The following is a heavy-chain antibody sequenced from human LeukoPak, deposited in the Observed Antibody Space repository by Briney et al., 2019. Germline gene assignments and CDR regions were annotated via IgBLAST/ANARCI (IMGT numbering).Heavy chain of an antibody. Sequence: ASVKVSCKASGYTFTGYYMHWVRQASGQGLEWMGWINPNSGGTNYSQKFQGRVTMTRDTSISTAYMELSRLRSDDTAVYYCARGRITMVRGVNYWGQGTLVTVSS. CDR3: ARGRITMVRGVNY. CDR1: GYTFTGYY. D-gene: IGHD3-10*01. J-gene: IGHJ4*02. V-gene: IGHV1-2*02. CDR2: INPNSGGT.